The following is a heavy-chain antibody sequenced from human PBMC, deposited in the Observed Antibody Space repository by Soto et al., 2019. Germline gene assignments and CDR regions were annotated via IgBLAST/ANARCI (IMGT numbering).Heavy chain of an antibody. D-gene: IGHD2-2*01. CDR3: AGGSLPVPAARFRWFDT. CDR1: GGTFSNYS. CDR2: VIPMFGTA. Sequence: QVQLVQSGAEVKKPGSSVKVSCTASGGTFSNYSINWVRQAPGQGLEWVGGVIPMFGTANYPQKFQGRLPITADQSTATAYMELSSLRSEDTAVFYCAGGSLPVPAARFRWFDTWGQGTLVTVSS. V-gene: IGHV1-69*01. J-gene: IGHJ5*02.